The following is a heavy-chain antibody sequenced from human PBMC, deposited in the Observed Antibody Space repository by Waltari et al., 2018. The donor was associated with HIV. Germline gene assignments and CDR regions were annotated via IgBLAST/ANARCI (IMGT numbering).Heavy chain of an antibody. CDR3: MSWIYDSSSDY. V-gene: IGHV2-5*02. J-gene: IGHJ4*02. Sequence: QITLKEFGPTLVKPTQTLTLTCTFSGFSLSTDGVGVGWVRQPPGQALEFLGIIYWDDDRLYSPSLKSRVTITKDTPKSQVVLTMSDMDPMDTATYFCMSWIYDSSSDYWGQGTLVTVSS. CDR1: GFSLSTDGVG. D-gene: IGHD3-9*01. CDR2: IYWDDDR.